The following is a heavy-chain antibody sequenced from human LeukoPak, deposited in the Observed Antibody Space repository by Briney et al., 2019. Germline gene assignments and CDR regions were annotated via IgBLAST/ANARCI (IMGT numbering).Heavy chain of an antibody. J-gene: IGHJ4*02. Sequence: SETLSLTCSVSGASIGSAGYSRSWIRQNPEKGLEWIGEIYHSGSTNYNPSLKSRVTMSVDKSKNQFSLKLSSVTAADTAVYYCASAEPRGIIWYPYWGQGTLVTVSS. CDR1: GASIGSAGYS. V-gene: IGHV4-31*03. D-gene: IGHD6-13*01. CDR3: ASAEPRGIIWYPY. CDR2: IYHSGST.